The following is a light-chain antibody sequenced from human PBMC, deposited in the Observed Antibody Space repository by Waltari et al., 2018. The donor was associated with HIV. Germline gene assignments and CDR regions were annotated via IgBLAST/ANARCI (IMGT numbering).Light chain of an antibody. CDR3: CSYAGSSTLV. CDR1: SSAVGSYNL. Sequence: QSALTQPASVSGSPGQSITISCTGTSSAVGSYNLVSWYQQPPGKAPKLMIYEVSKRPSGVSNRFSGSKSGNTASPTISGLQAEDEADYYCCSYAGSSTLVFGGGTKLTVL. CDR2: EVS. J-gene: IGLJ2*01. V-gene: IGLV2-23*02.